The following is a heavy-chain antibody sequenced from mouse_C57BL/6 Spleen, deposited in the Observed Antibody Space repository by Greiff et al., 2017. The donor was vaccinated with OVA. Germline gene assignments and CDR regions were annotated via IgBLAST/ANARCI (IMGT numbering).Heavy chain of an antibody. J-gene: IGHJ4*01. CDR1: GYSITSGYY. D-gene: IGHD1-1*01. CDR3: ARADYYVFYAMDY. CDR2: ISYDGSN. V-gene: IGHV3-6*01. Sequence: EVKLVESGPGLVKPSQSLSLTCSVTGYSITSGYYWNWIRQFPGNKLEWMGYISYDGSNNYNLSLKNRISITRDTSKNQFFLKLNSVTTEDTATYYCARADYYVFYAMDYWGQGTSVTVSS.